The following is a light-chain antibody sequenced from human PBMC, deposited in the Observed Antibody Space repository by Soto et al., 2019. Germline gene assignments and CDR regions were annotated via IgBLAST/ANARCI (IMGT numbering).Light chain of an antibody. CDR3: CSYAGSSTPL. V-gene: IGLV2-23*01. CDR1: SSHVASYNL. J-gene: IGLJ2*01. CDR2: EGS. Sequence: QSALTQPASVSGSPGQSITISCTGTSSHVASYNLVSWYQQHPGKAPKLIIYEGSKRPSGVSNRFSGSKSGNTASLTISGLQAEDEADYYCCSYAGSSTPLFCGGTKLTVL.